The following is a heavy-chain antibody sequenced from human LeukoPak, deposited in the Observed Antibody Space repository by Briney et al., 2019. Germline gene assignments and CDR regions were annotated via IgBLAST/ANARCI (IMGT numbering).Heavy chain of an antibody. Sequence: GGSLRLSCAASGFTFSSYWMHWVRQAPGKGLEWVAVISYDGSNKYYADSVRGRFTISRDNAKNSLYLQMNSLRGEDTALYYCAKARLMAAPFYYYGMDVWGPGTTVTVSS. CDR3: AKARLMAAPFYYYGMDV. CDR2: ISYDGSNK. J-gene: IGHJ6*02. D-gene: IGHD5-24*01. CDR1: GFTFSSYW. V-gene: IGHV3-30*18.